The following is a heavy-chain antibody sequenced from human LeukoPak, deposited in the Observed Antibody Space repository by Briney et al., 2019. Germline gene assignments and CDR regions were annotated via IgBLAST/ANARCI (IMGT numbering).Heavy chain of an antibody. D-gene: IGHD6-19*01. Sequence: SETLSLTCAVSGYSISSGYYWGWIRQPPEKGLEWIGSIYHSGSTYYNPSLKSRVTISVDTSKNQFSLKLSSVTAADTAVYYCASESYSSGWYDYWGQGTLVTVSP. CDR3: ASESYSSGWYDY. V-gene: IGHV4-38-2*01. J-gene: IGHJ4*02. CDR1: GYSISSGYY. CDR2: IYHSGST.